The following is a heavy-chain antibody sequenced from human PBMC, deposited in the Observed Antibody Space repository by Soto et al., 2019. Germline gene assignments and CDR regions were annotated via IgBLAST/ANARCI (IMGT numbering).Heavy chain of an antibody. D-gene: IGHD5-18*01. CDR3: ARVSNRVDTAMVREPDFDY. Sequence: SVKVSCKASGGTFSSYAISWVRQAPGQGLEWMGGIIPIFGTANYAQKFQGRVTITADESTSTAYMELSSLRSEDTAVYYCARVSNRVDTAMVREPDFDYWGQGTLVTVSS. CDR1: GGTFSSYA. V-gene: IGHV1-69*13. CDR2: IIPIFGTA. J-gene: IGHJ4*02.